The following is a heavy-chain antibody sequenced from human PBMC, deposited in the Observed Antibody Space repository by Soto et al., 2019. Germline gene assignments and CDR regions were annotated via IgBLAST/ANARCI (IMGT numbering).Heavy chain of an antibody. V-gene: IGHV3-30-3*01. D-gene: IGHD6-13*01. CDR2: ISYDGSNK. Sequence: ESEGGVVQPGRSLRLSCAASGFTFSSYAMHWVRQAPGKGLEWVAVISYDGSNKYYADSVKGRFTISRDNSKNTLYLQMNSLRAEDTAVYYCASHGIAAAGPDYWYFDLWGRGTLVTVSS. J-gene: IGHJ2*01. CDR1: GFTFSSYA. CDR3: ASHGIAAAGPDYWYFDL.